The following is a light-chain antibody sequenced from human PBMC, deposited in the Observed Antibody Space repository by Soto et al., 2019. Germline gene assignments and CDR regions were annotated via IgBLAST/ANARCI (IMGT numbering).Light chain of an antibody. CDR3: QQTNSLPLT. Sequence: DIKMTQYPSSVSSSVRDRVTITCRASQGISSWLAWYQQKPGKAPKLLIYAASSLKSGVPSRFSGSGSGTDYTLTISRLQPQDFAAYYCQQTNSLPLTFSGGTKVEIK. V-gene: IGKV1-12*01. CDR2: AAS. J-gene: IGKJ4*01. CDR1: QGISSW.